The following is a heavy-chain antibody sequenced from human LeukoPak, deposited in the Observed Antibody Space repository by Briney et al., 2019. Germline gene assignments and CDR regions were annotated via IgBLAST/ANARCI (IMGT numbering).Heavy chain of an antibody. J-gene: IGHJ6*02. Sequence: GGSLRLSCAASGFTFRNYGMHWVRQAPGKGLEWVADIWFDGKNEHFADSVKGRFTISRDNSKNTMYLQINSLRVEDSAVYYCARDRHCVKGICHSPPGMDVWGQGTTVTVSS. CDR1: GFTFRNYG. V-gene: IGHV3-33*01. D-gene: IGHD6-13*01. CDR2: IWFDGKNE. CDR3: ARDRHCVKGICHSPPGMDV.